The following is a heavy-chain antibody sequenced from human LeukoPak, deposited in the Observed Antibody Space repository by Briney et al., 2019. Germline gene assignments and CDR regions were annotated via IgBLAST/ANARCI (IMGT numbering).Heavy chain of an antibody. CDR1: GFTFINAW. CDR2: IKNRADGGTT. Sequence: GGSLRLSCAASGFTFINAWMSWVRQSPGKGLEWVARIKNRADGGTTDYAAFVKGRFSISRDDYNSILYLQLNSARADDTAVYYCAKDPNYYDTNAFDTWGQGTMVTVSS. J-gene: IGHJ3*02. V-gene: IGHV3-15*01. CDR3: AKDPNYYDTNAFDT. D-gene: IGHD3-22*01.